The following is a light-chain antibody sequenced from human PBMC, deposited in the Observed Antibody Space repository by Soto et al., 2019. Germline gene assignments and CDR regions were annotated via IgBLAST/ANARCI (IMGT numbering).Light chain of an antibody. CDR3: QQHGSSLWT. CDR1: QSVSSSY. V-gene: IGKV3-20*01. Sequence: EIVLTQSPGTLSLSRGERATLSCRASQSVSSSYLAWYQQKPGQAPRLLIYGAVSRATGIPDRFSGSGSGTDFTLSISRLEPEDFAVYYCQQHGSSLWTFGQGTKVEIK. CDR2: GAV. J-gene: IGKJ1*01.